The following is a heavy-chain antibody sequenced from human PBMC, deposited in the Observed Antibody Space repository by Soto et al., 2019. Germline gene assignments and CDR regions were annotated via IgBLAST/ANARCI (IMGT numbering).Heavy chain of an antibody. CDR3: ARALCFYYDSSGYYYFLYYFDY. D-gene: IGHD3-22*01. CDR1: GFTFSSYD. V-gene: IGHV3-13*01. J-gene: IGHJ4*02. Sequence: QACGSLGLGCAASGFTFSSYDMHWFRQTTRQGQEWVSAIGTAGDTYYPGSVKGRFTISREDAKNSLYLQMNSLRAGDTAVYYCARALCFYYDSSGYYYFLYYFDYWGQGTLVTVSS. CDR2: IGTAGDT.